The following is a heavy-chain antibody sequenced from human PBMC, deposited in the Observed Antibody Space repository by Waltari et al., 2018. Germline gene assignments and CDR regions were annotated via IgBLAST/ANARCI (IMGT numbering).Heavy chain of an antibody. Sequence: EVQLAESGGGLVQPGGSLRLSCAVSGFTFSDYYMDWVRQVPGKGLELVARSRNKANSYTTEYAASVKGRFTISRDDSKNSLNLQMNSLETDDTAVYFCARAFQYGGISHFDDWGQGTLVTVSS. V-gene: IGHV3-72*01. J-gene: IGHJ4*02. D-gene: IGHD1-26*01. CDR2: SRNKANSYTT. CDR1: GFTFSDYY. CDR3: ARAFQYGGISHFDD.